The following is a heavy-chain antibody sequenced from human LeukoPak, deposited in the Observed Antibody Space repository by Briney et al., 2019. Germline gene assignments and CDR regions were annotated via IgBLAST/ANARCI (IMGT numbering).Heavy chain of an antibody. CDR3: ARESLIAAVPMDV. Sequence: PSETLSLTCTVSGGSISSYYWRWIRQPPGKGLEWIGYIYYSGSTNYNPSLKSRVTISVDTSKNQFSLKLSSVTAADTAVYYCARESLIAAVPMDVWGKGTTVTVSS. CDR2: IYYSGST. J-gene: IGHJ6*03. CDR1: GGSISSYY. D-gene: IGHD6-13*01. V-gene: IGHV4-59*01.